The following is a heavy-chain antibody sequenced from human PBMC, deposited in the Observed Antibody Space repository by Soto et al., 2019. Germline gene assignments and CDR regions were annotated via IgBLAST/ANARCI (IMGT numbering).Heavy chain of an antibody. J-gene: IGHJ5*02. CDR3: AREPIVEGPPGYNWFDP. D-gene: IGHD3-22*01. Sequence: PSETLSLTCSVSGDSISSSYWNWIRQPAGKGLEWIGRFYTTGRASYNPSLKGRLTLSGDTSKNQFSLRLGSVTAADTAVYYCAREPIVEGPPGYNWFDPWGQGILVTVSS. V-gene: IGHV4-4*07. CDR1: GDSISSSY. CDR2: FYTTGRA.